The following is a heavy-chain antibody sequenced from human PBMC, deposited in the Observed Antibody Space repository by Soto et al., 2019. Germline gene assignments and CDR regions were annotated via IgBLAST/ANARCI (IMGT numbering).Heavy chain of an antibody. D-gene: IGHD2-21*01. Sequence: SETLSLTCAVSGGSIISGGYSWSWIRQPPGKGLEWIGYIYSGTTHYNPSLESRVTIAMDRSKNQVSLSLKSVTAADTAVYYCDREDGGAFFDFWGQGTLVTVS. CDR2: IYSGTT. CDR3: DREDGGAFFDF. CDR1: GGSIISGGYS. J-gene: IGHJ4*02. V-gene: IGHV4-30-2*01.